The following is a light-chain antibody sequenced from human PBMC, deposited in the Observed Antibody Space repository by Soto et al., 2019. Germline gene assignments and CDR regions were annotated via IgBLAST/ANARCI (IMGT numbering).Light chain of an antibody. CDR2: DVS. CDR1: QSVGGK. V-gene: IGKV3-15*01. CDR3: QQYNNWFSIT. J-gene: IGKJ5*01. Sequence: EIMMTQSPATLSVSPGERATLSCRASQSVGGKLAWYQQKPGQAPRLVIYDVSTRAATFPARFSGSGSGTAFTLTISSLQSEDFAVYYCQQYNNWFSITFGQGTRLEIK.